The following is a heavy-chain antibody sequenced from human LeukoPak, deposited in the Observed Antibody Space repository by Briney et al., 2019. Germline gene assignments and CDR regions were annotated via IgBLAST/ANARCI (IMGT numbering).Heavy chain of an antibody. Sequence: ASVTVSCTASGYTFTNYGISWVRQAPGQGLEWMGWISAYNGNTNYAQKLQGRVTMTTDTSTSTVYMELRSLSSDDTAVYYCARDETQWLSSPPDYWGQGTLITVSS. CDR2: ISAYNGNT. V-gene: IGHV1-18*01. D-gene: IGHD6-19*01. CDR1: GYTFTNYG. J-gene: IGHJ4*02. CDR3: ARDETQWLSSPPDY.